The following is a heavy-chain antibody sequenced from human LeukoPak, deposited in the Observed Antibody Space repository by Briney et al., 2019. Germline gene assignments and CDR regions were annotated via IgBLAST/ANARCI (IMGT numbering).Heavy chain of an antibody. CDR2: INHSGST. CDR1: GGSFSGYY. V-gene: IGHV4-34*01. CDR3: ARGYCSSTSCYISPGRLRFYYMDV. J-gene: IGHJ6*03. D-gene: IGHD2-2*02. Sequence: PSETLSLTCAVYGGSFSGYYWSWIRQPPGKGLEWIGEINHSGSTNYNPSLKSRVTISVDTSKNQFSLKLSSVTAADTAVYYCARGYCSSTSCYISPGRLRFYYMDVWGKGTTVTVSS.